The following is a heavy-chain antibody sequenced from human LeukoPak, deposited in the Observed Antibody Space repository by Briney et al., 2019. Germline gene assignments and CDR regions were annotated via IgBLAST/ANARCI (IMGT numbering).Heavy chain of an antibody. CDR1: GGSISSSNW. CDR2: IYHSGST. Sequence: SETLSLTCAVSGGSISSSNWWSWVRQPPGKGLEWIREIYHSGSTNYNPSLKSRVTISVDKSKNQFSLKLSSVTAADTAVYYCARVKSGYSSGWYVDYWGQGTLVTVSS. J-gene: IGHJ4*02. V-gene: IGHV4-4*02. CDR3: ARVKSGYSSGWYVDY. D-gene: IGHD6-19*01.